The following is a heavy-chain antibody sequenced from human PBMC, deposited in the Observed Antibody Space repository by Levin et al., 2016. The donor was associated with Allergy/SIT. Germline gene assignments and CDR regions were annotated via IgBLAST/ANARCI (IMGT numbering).Heavy chain of an antibody. CDR3: ARGYQQLVFDY. J-gene: IGHJ4*02. D-gene: IGHD6-13*01. V-gene: IGHV4-30-2*01. CDR2: IYHSGGT. Sequence: WIRQPPGKGLEWIGYIYHSGGTYYNPSLKSRVTISVDRSKNQFSLKLSSVTAADTAVYYCARGYQQLVFDYWGQGTLVTVSS.